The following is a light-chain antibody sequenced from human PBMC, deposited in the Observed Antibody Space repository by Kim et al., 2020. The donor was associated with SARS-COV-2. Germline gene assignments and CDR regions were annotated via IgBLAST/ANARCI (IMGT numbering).Light chain of an antibody. V-gene: IGLV3-21*04. CDR3: QVWDSSDDHRVV. Sequence: SYELIQPPSVSVAPGKTARITCGGTSIGSKSAHWYQQKPGQAPVLVISYDSVRPSGIPERFSGSNSGNTATVTISRVEAGDEADYYCQVWDSSDDHRVVFGGGTELTVL. CDR1: SIGSKS. CDR2: YDS. J-gene: IGLJ2*01.